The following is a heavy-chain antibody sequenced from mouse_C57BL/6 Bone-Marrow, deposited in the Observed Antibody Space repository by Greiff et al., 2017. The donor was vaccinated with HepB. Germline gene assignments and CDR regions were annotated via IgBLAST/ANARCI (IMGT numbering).Heavy chain of an antibody. D-gene: IGHD3-2*02. CDR3: ARDAYSSGYFAY. Sequence: EVKVVESGGGLVQSGRSLRLSCATSGFTFSDFYMEWVRQAPGKGLEWIAASRNKANDYTTEYSASVKGRFIVSRDTPQSILYLQMNALGAEDTAIYYCARDAYSSGYFAYWGQGTLVTVSA. J-gene: IGHJ3*01. CDR1: GFTFSDFY. CDR2: SRNKANDYTT. V-gene: IGHV7-1*01.